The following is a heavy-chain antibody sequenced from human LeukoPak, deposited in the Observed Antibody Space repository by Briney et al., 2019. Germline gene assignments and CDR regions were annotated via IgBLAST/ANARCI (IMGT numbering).Heavy chain of an antibody. CDR2: IYYSGST. CDR1: GGSISSGDYY. Sequence: PSETLSLTCTVSGGSISSGDYYWSWIRQPPGKGLEWIGYIYYSGSTYYNPSLKSRVTIPVDTSENQFSLKLSSVTAADTAVYYCARVADLGYCSSTSCYTLKRHFDYWGQGTLVTVSS. V-gene: IGHV4-30-4*08. CDR3: ARVADLGYCSSTSCYTLKRHFDY. J-gene: IGHJ4*02. D-gene: IGHD2-2*02.